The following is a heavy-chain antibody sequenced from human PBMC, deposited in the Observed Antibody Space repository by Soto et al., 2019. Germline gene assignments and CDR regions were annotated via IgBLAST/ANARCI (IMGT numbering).Heavy chain of an antibody. CDR1: GFSLSTYS. CDR2: IDSIGRT. CDR3: ARRREGTCYGCYDY. V-gene: IGHV3-64*01. D-gene: IGHD2-15*01. J-gene: IGHJ4*02. Sequence: EVQLVESGGGLVQPGGSLRLSCAASGFSLSTYSIHWVRQAPGKGLEYFSAIDSIGRTYYSNSVRGRFTISRDTSKNMVYLQMGGLTTEDMGVYYCARRREGTCYGCYDYWGRGTLVTVSS.